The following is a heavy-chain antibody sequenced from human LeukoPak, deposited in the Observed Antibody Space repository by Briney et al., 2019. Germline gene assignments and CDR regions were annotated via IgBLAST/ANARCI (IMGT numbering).Heavy chain of an antibody. Sequence: SVKVSCKSSGGTFSNYTISWVRQAPGQGLEWMGGIIPILGSTSHAQKFQGRVTITVDESTSTAYMQLSSLRSEDTAVYYCARAAVYYYYMDVWGKGTTVTVSS. CDR3: ARAAVYYYYMDV. CDR2: IIPILGST. CDR1: GGTFSNYT. J-gene: IGHJ6*03. V-gene: IGHV1-69*01.